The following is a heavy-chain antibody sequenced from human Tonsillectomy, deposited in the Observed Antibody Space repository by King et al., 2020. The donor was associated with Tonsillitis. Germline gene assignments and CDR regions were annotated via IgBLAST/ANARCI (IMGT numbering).Heavy chain of an antibody. D-gene: IGHD5-18*01. V-gene: IGHV3-9*01. Sequence: VQLVESGGGLVQPGRSLRLSCTASGFTFADYAMHWVRQAPGKGLEWVSGISWNSGSIAYADSVKGRFTISRENAKNSLYLQMNSLRSDDTALYYCAKAYSWELDYWGQGTLVTVSS. CDR3: AKAYSWELDY. CDR1: GFTFADYA. CDR2: ISWNSGSI. J-gene: IGHJ4*02.